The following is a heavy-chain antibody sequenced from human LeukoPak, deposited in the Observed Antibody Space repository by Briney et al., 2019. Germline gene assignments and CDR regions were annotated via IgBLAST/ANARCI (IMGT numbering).Heavy chain of an antibody. CDR2: ISYDGSNK. D-gene: IGHD1-26*01. CDR3: AKALSGSAPGY. V-gene: IGHV3-30*18. Sequence: GGSLRLSCAASGFTFSSYGMHSVRQAPGKGLEWVAVISYDGSNKYYADSVKGRFTISRDNSKNTLYLQMNSLRAEDTAVYYCAKALSGSAPGYWGQGTLVTVSS. CDR1: GFTFSSYG. J-gene: IGHJ4*02.